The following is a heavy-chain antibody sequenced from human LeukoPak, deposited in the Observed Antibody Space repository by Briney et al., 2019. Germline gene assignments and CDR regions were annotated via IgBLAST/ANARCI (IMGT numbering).Heavy chain of an antibody. V-gene: IGHV3-23*01. CDR2: ISGSGDST. CDR3: AKVAGYSTPYYFDY. CDR1: GPTFTSYA. J-gene: IGHJ4*02. Sequence: GGCLRLSCAASGPTFTSYAMSWVRQAPGKGLGWDSVISGSGDSTYYADSVKGRFTISRDNSKNTLYLQMNSLRAEDTAVYYCAKVAGYSTPYYFDYWGQGTLVTVSS. D-gene: IGHD2-15*01.